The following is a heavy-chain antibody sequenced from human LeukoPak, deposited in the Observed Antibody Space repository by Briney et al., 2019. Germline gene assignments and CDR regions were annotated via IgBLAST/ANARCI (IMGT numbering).Heavy chain of an antibody. V-gene: IGHV3-48*01. CDR3: ASHDYGDYVGY. CDR2: ISSSSSTI. J-gene: IGHJ4*02. CDR1: GFTFSNYA. D-gene: IGHD4-17*01. Sequence: GGSLRLSCAASGFTFSNYAMSWVRQAPGKGLEWVSYISSSSSTIYYADSVKGRFTISRDNAKNSLYLQMNSLRAEDTAVYYCASHDYGDYVGYWGQGTLVTVSS.